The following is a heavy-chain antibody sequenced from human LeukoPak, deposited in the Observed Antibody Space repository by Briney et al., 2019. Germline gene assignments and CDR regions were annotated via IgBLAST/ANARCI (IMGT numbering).Heavy chain of an antibody. J-gene: IGHJ4*02. CDR2: IRSKNFGETQ. D-gene: IGHD5-12*01. Sequence: PGGSLRLSCTVSGFNFGDYTMTWVRQAPGKGLEWVSFIRSKNFGETQEYAAAVKGRFTISRDDSKNITYLEMNSLETEDTAVYCYSGHDSIYFDYWGQGTLVTVSS. CDR1: GFNFGDYT. CDR3: SGHDSIYFDY. V-gene: IGHV3-49*04.